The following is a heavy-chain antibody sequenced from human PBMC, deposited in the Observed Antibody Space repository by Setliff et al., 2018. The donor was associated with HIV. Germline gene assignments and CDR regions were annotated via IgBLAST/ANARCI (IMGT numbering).Heavy chain of an antibody. Sequence: SQTLSLTCAISGDNVSSGTSAWSWIRQSPSRGLEWLGRTYYRSTWRFGYADFVRGRISIAPDTSKNQFSMQLKSVTPEDAAVYFCVRDRGISSFETWGQGTKVTVSS. CDR3: VRDRGISSFET. D-gene: IGHD3-10*01. CDR2: TYYRSTWRF. V-gene: IGHV6-1*01. J-gene: IGHJ3*02. CDR1: GDNVSSGTSA.